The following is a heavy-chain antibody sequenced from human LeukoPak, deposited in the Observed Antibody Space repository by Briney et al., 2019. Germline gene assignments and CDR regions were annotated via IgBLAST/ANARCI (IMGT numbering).Heavy chain of an antibody. CDR1: GYTFTGYY. CDR2: INPNSGGT. D-gene: IGHD2-2*02. J-gene: IGHJ4*02. CDR3: ARDSGYCSSTSCYTALGY. Sequence: GASVKVSCKASGYTFTGYYMHWVRQAPGQGLEWMGWINPNSGGTNYAQKFQGRVTMTRDTSISTAYMELSRLRSDDTAVYYCARDSGYCSSTSCYTALGYWGQGTLVTVSS. V-gene: IGHV1-2*02.